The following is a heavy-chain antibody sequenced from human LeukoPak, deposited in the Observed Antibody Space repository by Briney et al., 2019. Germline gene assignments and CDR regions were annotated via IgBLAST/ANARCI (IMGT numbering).Heavy chain of an antibody. V-gene: IGHV3-7*04. CDR1: GFTFSSYW. CDR2: IKQDGREK. Sequence: GGSLRLSCAASGFTFSSYWMSWVRQAPGKGLKWMANIKQDGREKYYVESVKGRFTISRDNAKNSLYLQMNSLRADDTAVYYCARGLAAAGKTTYDYWGQGTLVTVSS. CDR3: ARGLAAAGKTTYDY. D-gene: IGHD6-13*01. J-gene: IGHJ4*02.